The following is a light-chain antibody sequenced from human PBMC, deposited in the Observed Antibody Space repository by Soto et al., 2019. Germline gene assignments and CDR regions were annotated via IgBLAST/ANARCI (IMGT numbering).Light chain of an antibody. V-gene: IGLV2-14*01. CDR2: EVS. Sequence: QSALTQPASVSGSPGQSITISCTGTSSDIGSYNYVSWYQQHPGKAPKLMIYEVSDRPLGVSNRFSGSKSGNTASLTISGLQAEDEADYYCSSYTTSNTYVFGPGTKVTVL. J-gene: IGLJ1*01. CDR3: SSYTTSNTYV. CDR1: SSDIGSYNY.